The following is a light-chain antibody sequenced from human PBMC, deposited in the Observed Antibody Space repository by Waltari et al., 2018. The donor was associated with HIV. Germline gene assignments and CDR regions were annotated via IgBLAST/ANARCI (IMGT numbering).Light chain of an antibody. Sequence: DIVMSQSPDSLAVSLGERATINCKSSQSVLFSSNNKNYLAWYQQKPGEPPKLLIYWASTREFGVPDRFSGSGSGTDFTLTISSLQAEDVATYYCQQYVTTPITFGQGTRLEIK. J-gene: IGKJ5*01. CDR3: QQYVTTPIT. CDR1: QSVLFSSNNKNY. CDR2: WAS. V-gene: IGKV4-1*01.